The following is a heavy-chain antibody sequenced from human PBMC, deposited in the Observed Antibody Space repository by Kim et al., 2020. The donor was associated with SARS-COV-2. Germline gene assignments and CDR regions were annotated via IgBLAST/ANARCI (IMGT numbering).Heavy chain of an antibody. V-gene: IGHV4-39*01. Sequence: NPSLTGRVAISVDTSYNQFSLKLSSVTAADTAVYFCARQGPYYYGSGHFFFWGQGTLVTVSS. D-gene: IGHD3-10*01. J-gene: IGHJ4*02. CDR3: ARQGPYYYGSGHFFF.